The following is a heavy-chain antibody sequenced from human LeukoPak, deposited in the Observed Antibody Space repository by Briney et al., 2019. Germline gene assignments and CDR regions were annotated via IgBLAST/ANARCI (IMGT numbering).Heavy chain of an antibody. CDR3: ARSADYYDTVDP. D-gene: IGHD3-22*01. V-gene: IGHV4-34*01. J-gene: IGHJ5*02. Sequence: KPSETLSLTCAVNGGSFSYYYWTWIRQPPGEGLEWLGEINDSGSTNYNPSLKSRVTISVDTSKRQFSLKMRSVTAADTAMYYCARSADYYDTVDPWGQGTLVTVSS. CDR1: GGSFSYYY. CDR2: INDSGST.